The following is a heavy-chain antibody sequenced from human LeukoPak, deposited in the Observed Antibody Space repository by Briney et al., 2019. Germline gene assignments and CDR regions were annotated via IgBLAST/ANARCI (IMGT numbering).Heavy chain of an antibody. Sequence: PGGSLRLSCAASGFTFSGSAMHWVRQAPGKGLEWVANINQGGSVKYYVDSVKGRFTISRDDAKSSLYVQMNSLRDEDTAVYYCARFGYSGWNLEYWGQGTLVTVSS. V-gene: IGHV3-7*01. J-gene: IGHJ4*02. CDR1: GFTFSGSA. D-gene: IGHD5-12*01. CDR3: ARFGYSGWNLEY. CDR2: INQGGSVK.